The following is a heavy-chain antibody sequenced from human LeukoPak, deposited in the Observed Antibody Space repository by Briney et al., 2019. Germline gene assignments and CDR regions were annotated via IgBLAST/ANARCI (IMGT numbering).Heavy chain of an antibody. D-gene: IGHD1-26*01. CDR2: ISSNGDLT. Sequence: GGSLRLSCSASGFTFSTYFMPWVRQAPGQGLEYVSVISSNGDLTYYADSVKGRFTISRDNSKNTLYLQMGSLRAEDTALYYCAKEVGRSGAFDIWGQGTMVTVSS. V-gene: IGHV3-64D*09. CDR1: GFTFSTYF. J-gene: IGHJ3*02. CDR3: AKEVGRSGAFDI.